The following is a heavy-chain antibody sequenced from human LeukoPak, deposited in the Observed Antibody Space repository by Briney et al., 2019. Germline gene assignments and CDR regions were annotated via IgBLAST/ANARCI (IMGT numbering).Heavy chain of an antibody. Sequence: GGSLRLSCAASGFSFSSNWMTWVRQAPGKGLEWVSVIYSGGSTYYADSVKGRFTISRDNSKNTLYLQMNSLRAEDTAVYYCARAPYAIDYYYGMDVWGQGTTVTVSS. V-gene: IGHV3-53*01. CDR2: IYSGGST. CDR1: GFSFSSNW. D-gene: IGHD2-8*01. CDR3: ARAPYAIDYYYGMDV. J-gene: IGHJ6*02.